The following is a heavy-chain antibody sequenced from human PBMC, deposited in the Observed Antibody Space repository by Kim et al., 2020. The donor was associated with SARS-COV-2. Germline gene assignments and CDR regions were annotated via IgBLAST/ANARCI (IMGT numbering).Heavy chain of an antibody. CDR2: IYYSGST. CDR1: GGSISSYY. CDR3: ARDANLEMATWLFDL. V-gene: IGHV4-59*01. Sequence: SETLSLTCTVSGGSISSYYWSWIRQPPGKGLEWIGYIYYSGSTNYNPSLKSRVTISVDTSKNQFSLKLSSVTAADTAVYYCARDANLEMATWLFDLWGRGTLVTVSS. D-gene: IGHD5-12*01. J-gene: IGHJ2*01.